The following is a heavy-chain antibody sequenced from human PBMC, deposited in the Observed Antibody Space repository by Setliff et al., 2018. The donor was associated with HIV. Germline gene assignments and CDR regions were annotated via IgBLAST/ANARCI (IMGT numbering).Heavy chain of an antibody. CDR2: ISGSGDNK. CDR3: ARTNNNYYYDTSDYFAGYYFDS. D-gene: IGHD3-22*01. Sequence: GGSLRLSCAASGFTFRSSDMSWVRQAPGKGLEWVSTISGSGDNKYYADSVKGRFTISRDNAKNSMFLQMNSLRAEDTAVYYCARTNNNYYYDTSDYFAGYYFDSWGQGTLVTVSS. V-gene: IGHV3-23*01. J-gene: IGHJ4*02. CDR1: GFTFRSSD.